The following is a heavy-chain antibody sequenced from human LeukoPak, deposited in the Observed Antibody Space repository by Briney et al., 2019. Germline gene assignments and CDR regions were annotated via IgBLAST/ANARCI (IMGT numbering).Heavy chain of an antibody. CDR3: ARDPYSGNYGNYYYHYMDV. CDR2: ITSSGTYI. Sequence: GGSLRLSCAASGFTFSSYAMSWVRQAPGKALEWVSSITSSGTYIFYADSVKGRFTISRDSAKNSLYLQMNSLGPEDTAVHYCARDPYSGNYGNYYYHYMDVWGKGTTVTISS. D-gene: IGHD1-26*01. J-gene: IGHJ6*03. CDR1: GFTFSSYA. V-gene: IGHV3-21*01.